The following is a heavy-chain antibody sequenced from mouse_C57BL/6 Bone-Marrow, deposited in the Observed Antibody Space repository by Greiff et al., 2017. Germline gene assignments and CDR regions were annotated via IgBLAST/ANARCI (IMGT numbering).Heavy chain of an antibody. CDR1: GSTFTDYN. J-gene: IGHJ2*01. V-gene: IGHV1-18*01. D-gene: IGHD1-1*01. Sequence: VQLQQSGPELVKPGASVTIPCKASGSTFTDYNMDWVKQSHGKSLEWIGDINPNNGGTIYNQKFKGKATLTVDKSSSTAYMELRSLTSEDTAVYYCARSPDYYGSSYFDYGGQGTTLTVSS. CDR2: INPNNGGT. CDR3: ARSPDYYGSSYFDY.